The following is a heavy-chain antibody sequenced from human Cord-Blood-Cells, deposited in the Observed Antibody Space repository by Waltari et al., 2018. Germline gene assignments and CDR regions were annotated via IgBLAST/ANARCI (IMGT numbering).Heavy chain of an antibody. V-gene: IGHV4-59*01. CDR1: GGSISSYY. Sequence: QVQLQESGPGLVKPSEPLSLTCTVSGGSISSYYWRWLRQPPGKGLEWIGYIYYSGSTNYNPSLKSRVTISVDTSKNQFSLKLSSVTAADTAVYYCARGDVGYSYGYFDYWGQGTLVTVSS. CDR2: IYYSGST. CDR3: ARGDVGYSYGYFDY. D-gene: IGHD5-18*01. J-gene: IGHJ4*02.